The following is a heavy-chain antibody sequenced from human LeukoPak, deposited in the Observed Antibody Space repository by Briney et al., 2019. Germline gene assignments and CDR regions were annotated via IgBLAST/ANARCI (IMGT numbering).Heavy chain of an antibody. J-gene: IGHJ4*02. Sequence: QTGGSLRLSCAASGFTFSSYAMSWVRQAPGKGLEWVAFIRYDGSNKYYADSVKGRFTISRDNSKNTLYLQMNSLRAEDTAVYYCARHRQGGIYTSSWYGFDYWGQGTLVTVSS. CDR2: IRYDGSNK. CDR3: ARHRQGGIYTSSWYGFDY. CDR1: GFTFSSYA. V-gene: IGHV3-30*02. D-gene: IGHD6-13*01.